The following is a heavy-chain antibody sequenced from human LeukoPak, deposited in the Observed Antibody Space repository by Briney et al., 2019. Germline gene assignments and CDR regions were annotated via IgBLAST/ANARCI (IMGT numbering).Heavy chain of an antibody. V-gene: IGHV3-21*01. D-gene: IGHD3-10*01. CDR3: ARVVNYYGSGSYGY. CDR1: GFTFSSYS. CDR2: ISSSSSYI. J-gene: IGHJ4*02. Sequence: GGSLRLSCAASGFTFSSYSMNWVRQAPGKGLGWVSSISSSSSYIYYADSVKGRFTISRDNAKNSLYLQMNSLRAEDTAVYYCARVVNYYGSGSYGYWGQGTLVTVSS.